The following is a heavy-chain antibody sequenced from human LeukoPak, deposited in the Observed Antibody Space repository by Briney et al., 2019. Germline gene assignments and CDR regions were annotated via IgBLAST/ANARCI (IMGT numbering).Heavy chain of an antibody. V-gene: IGHV4-34*01. CDR1: GGSFSGYY. Sequence: PSETLSLTCAVYGGSFSGYYWSWIRQPPGKGLEWIGEINHSGSTNYNPSLKSRVTISVDKSKNQFSLKLSSVTAADTAVYYCARVRYCFNGVCDITSPDKYYFDYWGQGTLVTVSS. CDR2: INHSGST. J-gene: IGHJ4*02. D-gene: IGHD2-8*01. CDR3: ARVRYCFNGVCDITSPDKYYFDY.